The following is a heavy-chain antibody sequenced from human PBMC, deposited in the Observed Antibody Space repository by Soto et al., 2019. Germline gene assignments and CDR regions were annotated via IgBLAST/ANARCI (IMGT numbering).Heavy chain of an antibody. CDR3: VRGGNPYHYATSGPGTFDK. CDR2: TSFSGYT. CDR1: GDSVSGGDSY. V-gene: IGHV4-30-4*01. J-gene: IGHJ4*02. D-gene: IGHD3-22*01. Sequence: QVQLQESGPGLVKPSQTLSLTCTVSGDSVSGGDSYWSWILQPPGKDLEWIGYTSFSGYTSYTPSLKSRVTISVDMSKSQFSLRLTSVTAADTAIYYCVRGGNPYHYATSGPGTFDKWGQGTLVSVSS.